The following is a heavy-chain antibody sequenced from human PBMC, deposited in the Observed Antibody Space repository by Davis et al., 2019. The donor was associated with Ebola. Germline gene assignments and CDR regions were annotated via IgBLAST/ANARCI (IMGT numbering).Heavy chain of an antibody. J-gene: IGHJ3*02. Sequence: SVKVSCKASGGTFSSYAISWVRQAPGQGLEWMGGIIPIFGTANYAQKFQGRVTITADESTSTAYMELSSLRSEDTAVYYCAEIREYYDSSGSLVYIWGQGTMVTVSS. D-gene: IGHD3-22*01. V-gene: IGHV1-69*13. CDR3: AEIREYYDSSGSLVYI. CDR1: GGTFSSYA. CDR2: IIPIFGTA.